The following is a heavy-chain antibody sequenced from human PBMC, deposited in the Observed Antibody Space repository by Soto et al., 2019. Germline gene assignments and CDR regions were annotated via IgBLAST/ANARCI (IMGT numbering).Heavy chain of an antibody. CDR2: IIPIFGTA. CDR1: GGTFSSYA. V-gene: IGHV1-69*13. J-gene: IGHJ4*02. D-gene: IGHD6-25*01. CDR3: ARWGSSGRFLDY. Sequence: SVKVSCKASGGTFSSYAISWVRQAPGQGLEWMGGIIPIFGTANYAQKFQGRVTITADESTSTAYMELSSLRSEDTAVYYCARWGSSGRFLDYWGQGTLVTVSS.